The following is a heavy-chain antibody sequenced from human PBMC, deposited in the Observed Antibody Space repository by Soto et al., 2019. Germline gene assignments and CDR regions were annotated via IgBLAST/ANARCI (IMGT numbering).Heavy chain of an antibody. Sequence: ASVKVSCKTSGYTFSTSCTSWVRQAPGQGLEWVGWIRPDNGNRKSAQRLQGRVTLTTDTSASTAYMELRSLTSDDTAMYYCARDTESNSYNDWGQGILVTVSS. J-gene: IGHJ1*01. D-gene: IGHD1-20*01. CDR3: ARDTESNSYND. CDR2: IRPDNGNR. V-gene: IGHV1-18*01. CDR1: GYTFSTSC.